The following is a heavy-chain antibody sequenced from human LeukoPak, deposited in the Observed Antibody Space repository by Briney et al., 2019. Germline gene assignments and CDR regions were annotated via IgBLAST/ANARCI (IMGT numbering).Heavy chain of an antibody. CDR2: IYYSGST. CDR3: ARGILEPLGSYYYGLDV. Sequence: SETLSLTCTVSGDSFRRYYGSWLREPPGKGLVWLGYIYYSGSTNYNPSLKSRVIITVDTTKNQFSQKLSSVTAADTAVYYCARGILEPLGSYYYGLDVWGQGTTVTVSS. J-gene: IGHJ6*02. V-gene: IGHV4-59*01. CDR1: GDSFRRYY. D-gene: IGHD3-3*01.